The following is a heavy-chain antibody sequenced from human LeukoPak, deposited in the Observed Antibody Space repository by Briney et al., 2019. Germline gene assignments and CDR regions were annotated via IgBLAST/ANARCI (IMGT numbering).Heavy chain of an antibody. J-gene: IGHJ5*01. CDR3: ARAGGYGAYVLDNWFDS. D-gene: IGHD5-12*01. CDR2: ISSSSSIV. Sequence: PGGSLRLSCAASGFTLSSYSMNWVRQAPGKGLEWVSFISSSSSIVHHADSVKGRFTISRDNAKNSLHLQMNSLRAEDTAVYYCARAGGYGAYVLDNWFDSWGQGTLVTVSS. V-gene: IGHV3-48*01. CDR1: GFTLSSYS.